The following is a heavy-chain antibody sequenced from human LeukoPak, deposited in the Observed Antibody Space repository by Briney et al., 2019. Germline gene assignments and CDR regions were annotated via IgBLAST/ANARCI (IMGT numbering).Heavy chain of an antibody. D-gene: IGHD2-2*01. CDR1: GGSFSGYY. V-gene: IGHV4-34*01. CDR3: ARGNENCSSTSCSGKNFDY. J-gene: IGHJ4*02. Sequence: PSETLSLTRAVYGGSFSGYYWSWIRQPPGKGLEWIGEINHSGSTNYNPSLKSRVTISVDTSKNQFSLKLSSVTAADTAVYYCARGNENCSSTSCSGKNFDYWGQGTLVTVSS. CDR2: INHSGST.